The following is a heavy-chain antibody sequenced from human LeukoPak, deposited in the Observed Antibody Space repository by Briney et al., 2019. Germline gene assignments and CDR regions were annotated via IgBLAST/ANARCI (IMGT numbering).Heavy chain of an antibody. CDR1: GFTFSSYA. J-gene: IGHJ3*02. V-gene: IGHV3-30-3*01. D-gene: IGHD3-22*01. CDR3: ARAHTPQPDYYDSSGYSDI. Sequence: GGSLRLSCAASGFTFSSYAMHWVRQAPGKGLEWVAVISYDGSNKYYADSVKGRFTISRDNSKNTLYLQMNSLRAEDTAVYYCARAHTPQPDYYDSSGYSDIWGQGTMVTVSS. CDR2: ISYDGSNK.